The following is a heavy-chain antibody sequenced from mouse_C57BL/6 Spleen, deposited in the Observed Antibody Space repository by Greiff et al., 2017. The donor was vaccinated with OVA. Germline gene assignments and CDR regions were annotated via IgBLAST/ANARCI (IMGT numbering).Heavy chain of an antibody. CDR1: GYAFSSYW. J-gene: IGHJ2*01. CDR3: ARGEDYYGSSDY. D-gene: IGHD1-1*01. CDR2: IYPGDGDT. V-gene: IGHV1-80*01. Sequence: VQLQQSGAELVKPGASVKISCKASGYAFSSYWMNWVKQRPGKGLEWIGQIYPGDGDTNYNGKFKGKATLTADKSSSTAYMQLSSLTSEDSAVYFCARGEDYYGSSDYWGQGTTLTVSS.